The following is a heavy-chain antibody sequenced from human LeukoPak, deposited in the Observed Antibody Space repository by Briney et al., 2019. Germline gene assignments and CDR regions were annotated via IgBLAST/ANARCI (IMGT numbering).Heavy chain of an antibody. Sequence: GGSLRLSCVASGFTFSSYWMHWVRQDPRKGLVWVSRISGDGRNINYADSVRGRFTISRDNAKNTLYLQMNTLRPEDTAVYFCARDRHVPGLYYYYMDVWGKGTTVTVSS. CDR1: GFTFSSYW. V-gene: IGHV3-74*01. J-gene: IGHJ6*03. CDR2: ISGDGRNI. CDR3: ARDRHVPGLYYYYMDV. D-gene: IGHD6-6*01.